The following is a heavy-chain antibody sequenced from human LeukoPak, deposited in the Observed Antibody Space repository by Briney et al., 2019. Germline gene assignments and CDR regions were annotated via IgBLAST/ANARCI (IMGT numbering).Heavy chain of an antibody. CDR1: GYTFTSYD. CDR3: ARGLTNYYDSSGYYHYYYYMDV. V-gene: IGHV1-8*03. Sequence: AASVKVSCKASGYTFTSYDINWVRQATGQGLEWMGWMNPNSGNTGYAQKFQGRVTITRNTSISTAYMELSSLRSEDTAVYYCARGLTNYYDSSGYYHYYYYMDVWGKGTTVTVSS. CDR2: MNPNSGNT. J-gene: IGHJ6*03. D-gene: IGHD3-22*01.